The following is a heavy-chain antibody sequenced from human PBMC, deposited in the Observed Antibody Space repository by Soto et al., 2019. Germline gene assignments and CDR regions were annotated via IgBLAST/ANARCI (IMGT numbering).Heavy chain of an antibody. V-gene: IGHV3-30*18. D-gene: IGHD5-12*01. CDR1: GFTFSSFG. CDR2: ISYVGIDK. CDR3: AKDLREMATIRPDY. J-gene: IGHJ4*02. Sequence: QVQLVESGGGVVKPGRSLRLSFPASGFTFSSFGIHWVRQAPGRGLEGVAVISYVGIDKNYADSVKGRFTISRENSKNMVYLQMNSLRAEDTAVYYCAKDLREMATIRPDYWGQGILVTVSS.